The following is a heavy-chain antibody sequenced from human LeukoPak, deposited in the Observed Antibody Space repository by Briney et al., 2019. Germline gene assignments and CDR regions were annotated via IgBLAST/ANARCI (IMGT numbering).Heavy chain of an antibody. D-gene: IGHD3-3*01. Sequence: SETLSLTCTVSGGSMSTFYWSWIRQPPGKGLGWIGYIYYSGSTNYNPSFKSRVTISVDTSRNQFSLKLSSVAAAEKAVYYCARHSLPLGWYYFDYWGQGTLVTVSS. CDR3: ARHSLPLGWYYFDY. CDR2: IYYSGST. CDR1: GGSMSTFY. J-gene: IGHJ4*02. V-gene: IGHV4-59*08.